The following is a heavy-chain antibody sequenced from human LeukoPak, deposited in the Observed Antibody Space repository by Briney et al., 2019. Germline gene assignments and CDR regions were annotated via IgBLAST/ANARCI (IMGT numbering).Heavy chain of an antibody. CDR2: ISGSGGST. D-gene: IGHD3-10*01. CDR1: GFTFSSYA. CDR3: AKSTGEVRGVSDYYYGMDV. J-gene: IGHJ6*02. Sequence: PGGSLRLSCAASGFTFSSYAMSWVRQAPGKGLEWVSAISGSGGSTYYADSVKGRFTISRDNSKNTLYLQMNSLRAEDTAVYYCAKSTGEVRGVSDYYYGMDVWGQGTTVTVS. V-gene: IGHV3-23*01.